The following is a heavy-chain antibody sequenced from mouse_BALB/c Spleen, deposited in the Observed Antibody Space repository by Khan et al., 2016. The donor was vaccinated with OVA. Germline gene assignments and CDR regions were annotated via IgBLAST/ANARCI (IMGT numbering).Heavy chain of an antibody. V-gene: IGHV1-4*01. J-gene: IGHJ3*01. Sequence: VQLQESGAELARPGASVKMSCKASGYTFTSYTIHWIKLRPGQGLEWIGYINPSNGYTNYTQKFRDKAILTADKSSTIAYMQMSSLTSDDSASYKCERDGSNHRNDGWFAYWGQGTLVTVSA. CDR1: GYTFTSYT. CDR3: ERDGSNHRNDGWFAY. D-gene: IGHD2-14*01. CDR2: INPSNGYT.